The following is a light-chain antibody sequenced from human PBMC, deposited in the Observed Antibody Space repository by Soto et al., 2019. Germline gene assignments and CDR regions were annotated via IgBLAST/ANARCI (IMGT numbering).Light chain of an antibody. Sequence: QSALTQPPSVSGSPGQSVTISCTGTSSDVGSYNRVSWYQQPPGTAPKLMISEVSNRPSGVPDRFSGSKSGNTASLTISGRQAEDEADYYCSSYTSSRTLVFGGGTKLTVL. CDR3: SSYTSSRTLV. J-gene: IGLJ2*01. V-gene: IGLV2-18*02. CDR1: SSDVGSYNR. CDR2: EVS.